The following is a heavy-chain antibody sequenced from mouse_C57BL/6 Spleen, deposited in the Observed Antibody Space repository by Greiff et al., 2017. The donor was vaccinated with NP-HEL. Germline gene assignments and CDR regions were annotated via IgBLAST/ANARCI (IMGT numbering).Heavy chain of an antibody. CDR2: INPNYGTT. CDR1: GYSFTDYN. Sequence: LQESGPELVKPGASVKISCKASGYSFTDYNMNWVKQSNGKSLEWIGVINPNYGTTSYNQKFKGKATLTVDQSSSTAYMQLNSLTSEDSAVYYCARRGLYDVYYRDYAMDYWGQGTSVTVSS. V-gene: IGHV1-39*01. D-gene: IGHD2-3*01. CDR3: ARRGLYDVYYRDYAMDY. J-gene: IGHJ4*01.